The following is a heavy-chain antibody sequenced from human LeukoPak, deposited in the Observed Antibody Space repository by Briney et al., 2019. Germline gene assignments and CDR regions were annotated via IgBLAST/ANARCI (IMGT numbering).Heavy chain of an antibody. J-gene: IGHJ4*02. CDR2: IWYDGSNK. V-gene: IGHV3-33*01. CDR1: GFTFSSYG. Sequence: GGSLRLSCAASGFTFSSYGMHWVRQAPGKGLEWVAVIWYDGSNKYYADSVKGRFTISRDNSKNTLYLQMNSLRAEDTAVYYCARDSPSMIVALFDYWGQGTLVTVSS. CDR3: ARDSPSMIVALFDY. D-gene: IGHD3-22*01.